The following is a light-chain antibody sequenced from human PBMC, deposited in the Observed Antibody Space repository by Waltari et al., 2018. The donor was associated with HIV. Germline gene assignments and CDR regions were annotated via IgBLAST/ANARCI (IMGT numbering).Light chain of an antibody. CDR2: EVR. Sequence: QSALTQPASVSGSPGQSITISCTGTSSYVGGYNYVSWYQQHPGKAPKLIIYEVRNRLVGVSNRFSGSKSGNTASLTISGLQAEDEADYYCSSYTRSNTPYVVGTGTKVTVL. V-gene: IGLV2-14*01. CDR1: SSYVGGYNY. J-gene: IGLJ1*01. CDR3: SSYTRSNTPYV.